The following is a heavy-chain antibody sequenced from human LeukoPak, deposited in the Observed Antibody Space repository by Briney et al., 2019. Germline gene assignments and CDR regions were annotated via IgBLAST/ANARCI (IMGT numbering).Heavy chain of an antibody. D-gene: IGHD1/OR15-1a*01. CDR1: GYTLSYYW. V-gene: IGHV3-74*01. CDR2: INGDGSST. CDR3: ARAPRNKGFDP. J-gene: IGHJ5*02. Sequence: GGSLRLSCAASGYTLSYYWMHWVRQAPGKGLVWVSCINGDGSSTNYADSVKGRFTISRDNAKNTLYLEMNSLRAEDMAVYYCARAPRNKGFDPWGQGTLVTVSS.